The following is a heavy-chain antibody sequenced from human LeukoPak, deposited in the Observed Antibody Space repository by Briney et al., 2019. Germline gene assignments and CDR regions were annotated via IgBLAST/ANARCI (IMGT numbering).Heavy chain of an antibody. J-gene: IGHJ4*02. CDR2: MNPNSGNT. D-gene: IGHD3-10*01. CDR3: ARDGDYYGSGNFDY. Sequence: ASVKVSCKTSGYTFTNYDINWVRQATGQGLEWMGWMNPNSGNTGYAQKFQGRVTITRDTSISTAYMELSGLRSEDTAVYYCARDGDYYGSGNFDYWGQGTLVTVSS. CDR1: GYTFTNYD. V-gene: IGHV1-8*03.